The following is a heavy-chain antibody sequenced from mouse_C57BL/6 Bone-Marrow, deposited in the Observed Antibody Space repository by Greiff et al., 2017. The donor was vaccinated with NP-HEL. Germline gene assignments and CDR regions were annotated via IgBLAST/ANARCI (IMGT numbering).Heavy chain of an antibody. V-gene: IGHV5-17*01. J-gene: IGHJ2*01. CDR1: GFTFSDYG. D-gene: IGHD1-1*01. Sequence: EVHLVESGGGLVKPGGSLKLSCAASGFTFSDYGMHWVRQAPEKGLEWVAYISSGSSTIYYADTVKGRFTISRDNAKNTLFLQMTSLRSEDTAMYYCARGIGYYGSSLDYWGQGTTLTVSS. CDR3: ARGIGYYGSSLDY. CDR2: ISSGSSTI.